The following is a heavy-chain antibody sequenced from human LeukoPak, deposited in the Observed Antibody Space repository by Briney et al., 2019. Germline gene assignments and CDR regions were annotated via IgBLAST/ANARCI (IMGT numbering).Heavy chain of an antibody. V-gene: IGHV3-53*01. CDR1: GFTVSSNY. D-gene: IGHD3-22*01. Sequence: GGSLRLSCAASGFTVSSNYMSWVRQAPGKGLEWVSVIYSGGSTYYADSVKGRFTISRDNSKNTLYLQMNSLRAEDTAVYYCARGGYYYDSSRRVDAFDIWGQGTMVTVSS. CDR3: ARGGYYYDSSRRVDAFDI. J-gene: IGHJ3*02. CDR2: IYSGGST.